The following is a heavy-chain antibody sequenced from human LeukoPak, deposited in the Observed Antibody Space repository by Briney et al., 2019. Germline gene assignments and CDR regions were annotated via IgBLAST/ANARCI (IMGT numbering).Heavy chain of an antibody. J-gene: IGHJ6*02. CDR2: IIPIFGTA. D-gene: IGHD3-3*01. Sequence: SVKVSCKASGGTFSSYAISWVRQAPGQGLEWMGGIIPIFGTANYAQKFQGRVTITADESTSTAYMELSSLRSEDTAVYYCARDPPGGPIFNIYGMDVWGQGTTVTVSS. CDR1: GGTFSSYA. CDR3: ARDPPGGPIFNIYGMDV. V-gene: IGHV1-69*01.